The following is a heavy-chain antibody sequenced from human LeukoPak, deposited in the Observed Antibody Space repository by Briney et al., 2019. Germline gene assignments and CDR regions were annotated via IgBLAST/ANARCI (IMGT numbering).Heavy chain of an antibody. CDR1: GFTFSSYA. D-gene: IGHD2-2*01. CDR2: ISGSGGST. Sequence: GGSLRLSCAASGFTFSSYAMSWVRQAPGKGLEWVSAISGSGGSTYSADSVKGRFTISRDNSKFTLYMQMNSLRAEDTAVYYCARVRAGYCTSTSCYTGMDVWGQGTTVTVSS. J-gene: IGHJ6*02. V-gene: IGHV3-23*01. CDR3: ARVRAGYCTSTSCYTGMDV.